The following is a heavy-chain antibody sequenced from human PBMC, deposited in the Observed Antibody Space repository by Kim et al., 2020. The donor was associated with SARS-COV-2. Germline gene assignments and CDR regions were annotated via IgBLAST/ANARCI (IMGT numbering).Heavy chain of an antibody. Sequence: GGSLRLSCAASGFTFDDYAMHWVRQAPGKGLEWVSGISRNSGSIGYADSVKGRFTISRDNAKNPLYLQMNSLRAEDTALYYCAKVSPTSSWSHWYFDPWG. CDR2: ISRNSGSI. CDR1: GFTFDDYA. CDR3: AKVSPTSSWSHWYFDP. J-gene: IGHJ2*01. V-gene: IGHV3-9*01. D-gene: IGHD6-13*01.